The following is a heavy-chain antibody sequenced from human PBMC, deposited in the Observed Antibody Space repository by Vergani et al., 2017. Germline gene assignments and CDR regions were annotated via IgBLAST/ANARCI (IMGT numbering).Heavy chain of an antibody. CDR2: ITPFNGNT. D-gene: IGHD3-10*01. CDR3: AWLGVNMDV. V-gene: IGHV1-45*02. Sequence: QMQLVQSGAEVKKTGSSVKVSCKASGYTFTYRYLHWVRQAPGQALEWMGWITPFNGNTNYAQKFQDRVTITRDMSMSTAYMELSSLRSEDTAMYYCAWLGVNMDVWGKGTTVTVSS. J-gene: IGHJ6*04. CDR1: GYTFTYRY.